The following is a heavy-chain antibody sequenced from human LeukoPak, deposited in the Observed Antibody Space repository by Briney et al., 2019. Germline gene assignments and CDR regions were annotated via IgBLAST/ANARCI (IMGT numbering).Heavy chain of an antibody. D-gene: IGHD2-2*01. CDR3: SKRTYCSRTSCYEGPNDAFDI. V-gene: IGHV1-18*01. CDR2: INGYNGNT. J-gene: IGHJ3*02. Sequence: ASVKVSCKASGYTFTSYGLSWVRQAPGQGLEWMGWINGYNGNTNYAQKLQGRLTMTTGTSTRTAYMELRSLRSDDTAVYYCSKRTYCSRTSCYEGPNDAFDIWGQGTMVTVSS. CDR1: GYTFTSYG.